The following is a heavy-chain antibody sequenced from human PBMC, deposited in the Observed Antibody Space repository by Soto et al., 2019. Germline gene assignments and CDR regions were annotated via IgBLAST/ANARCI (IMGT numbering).Heavy chain of an antibody. CDR3: ARESENCTNGVCYTRDYYYYYMDV. CDR1: GGTFSSYT. Sequence: SVKVSCKASGGTFSSYTISWVRQAPGQGLEWMGRIIPILGIANYAQKFQGRVTITADKSTSTAYMELSSLRSEDTAVYYCARESENCTNGVCYTRDYYYYYMDVWGKGTTVTVSS. J-gene: IGHJ6*03. D-gene: IGHD2-8*01. CDR2: IIPILGIA. V-gene: IGHV1-69*02.